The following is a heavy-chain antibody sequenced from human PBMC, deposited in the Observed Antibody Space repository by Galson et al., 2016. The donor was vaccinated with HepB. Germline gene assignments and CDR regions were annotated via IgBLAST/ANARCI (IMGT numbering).Heavy chain of an antibody. Sequence: SLRLSCAASGFTFDDYGMHWVRQAPGKGLEWVSGISWNRGTIGYADSVKGRFTISRDNDKNSLSLQMNSLRAEDTALYYCGKDLGPGVQEGADYWGQGTLVTVSS. CDR1: GFTFDDYG. CDR2: ISWNRGTI. J-gene: IGHJ4*02. CDR3: GKDLGPGVQEGADY. D-gene: IGHD1-1*01. V-gene: IGHV3-9*01.